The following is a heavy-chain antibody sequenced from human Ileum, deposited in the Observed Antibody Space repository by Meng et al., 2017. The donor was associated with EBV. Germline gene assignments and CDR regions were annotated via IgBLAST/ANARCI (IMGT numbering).Heavy chain of an antibody. CDR3: ARLSSGSRGYYLPYFDY. CDR1: GDSISRADHS. Sequence: QVQLEEAGPRLVKPSETLSLTCAVSGDSISRADHSWGWIRLPPGKGLEWIGYMLYGENTFYNPSLETRAAISADASMNLFSLKLNSVTAADTAVYYCARLSSGSRGYYLPYFDYWGQGALVTVSS. V-gene: IGHV4-30-4*01. CDR2: MLYGENT. J-gene: IGHJ4*02. D-gene: IGHD3-22*01.